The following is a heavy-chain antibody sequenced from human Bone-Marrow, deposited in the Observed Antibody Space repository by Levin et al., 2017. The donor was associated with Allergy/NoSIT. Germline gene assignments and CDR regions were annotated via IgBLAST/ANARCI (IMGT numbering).Heavy chain of an antibody. Sequence: GGSLRLSCTASGLTFTGRVMHWVRQAPGKGLEWVAVISVDGAGQNYADSVKGRFTISRDDSKNTVVLQMNSLRVEDTAIYYCAREGYTSGRCGAFDIWGQGTTVTVSS. D-gene: IGHD1-26*01. J-gene: IGHJ3*02. V-gene: IGHV3-30-3*01. CDR2: ISVDGAGQ. CDR3: AREGYTSGRCGAFDI. CDR1: GLTFTGRV.